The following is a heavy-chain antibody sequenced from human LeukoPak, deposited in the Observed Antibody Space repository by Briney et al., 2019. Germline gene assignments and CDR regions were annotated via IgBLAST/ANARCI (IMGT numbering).Heavy chain of an antibody. V-gene: IGHV4-39*07. CDR2: IYYSGST. Sequence: SETLSLTCTVSGGSISSSSYYWGWIRQPPGKGLEWIGSIYYSGSTYYNPSLKSRVTISVDTSKNQFSLKLSSVTAADTAVYYCARIDPDYGAAFDYWGQGTLVTVSS. D-gene: IGHD4-17*01. CDR3: ARIDPDYGAAFDY. CDR1: GGSISSSSYY. J-gene: IGHJ4*02.